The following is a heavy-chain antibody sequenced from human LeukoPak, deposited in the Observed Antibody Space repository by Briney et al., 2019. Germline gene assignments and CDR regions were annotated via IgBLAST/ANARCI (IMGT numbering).Heavy chain of an antibody. Sequence: GGSLRLSCAASGFTFSDYYMSWIRQAPGKGLEWVSYTSSSGSTIYYADSVKGRFTISRDNAKNSLYLQMNSLRAEDTAVYYCAKNGYSSSGPYYYMDVWGKGTTVTVSS. J-gene: IGHJ6*03. V-gene: IGHV3-11*04. D-gene: IGHD6-13*01. CDR2: TSSSGSTI. CDR3: AKNGYSSSGPYYYMDV. CDR1: GFTFSDYY.